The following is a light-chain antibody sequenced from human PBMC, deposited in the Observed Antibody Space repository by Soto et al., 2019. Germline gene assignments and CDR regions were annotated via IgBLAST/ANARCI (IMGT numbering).Light chain of an antibody. V-gene: IGKV1-5*03. J-gene: IGKJ2*01. CDR3: QQYSSLYT. CDR2: KAS. Sequence: DIQMTQSPSTLSASVGDRVTITCRASQSISSWLARYQQKPGKAPKLLIYKASSLESGVPSRFSGRGSGTEFTLTISSLQPDDSATYYCQQYSSLYTFGQGTKLEIK. CDR1: QSISSW.